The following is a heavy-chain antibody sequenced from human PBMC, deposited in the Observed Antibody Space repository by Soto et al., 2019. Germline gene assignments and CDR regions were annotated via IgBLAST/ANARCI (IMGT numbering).Heavy chain of an antibody. CDR3: AGADAGIFGVVITTFGYYGMDV. J-gene: IGHJ6*04. CDR2: VNPRGGST. V-gene: IGHV1-46*01. CDR1: GSTLTCYC. D-gene: IGHD3-3*01. Sequence: SVQMSCTRPGSTLTCYCKPSVQQAPGQGLECMGIVNPRGGSTTYAQKFQGRVTMTRDTSTSTVYMEVSSLRSEDTAVYYCAGADAGIFGVVITTFGYYGMDVWGKRTTGNV.